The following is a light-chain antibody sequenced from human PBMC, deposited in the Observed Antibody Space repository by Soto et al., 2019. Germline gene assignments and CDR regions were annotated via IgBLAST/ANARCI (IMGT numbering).Light chain of an antibody. V-gene: IGLV2-14*03. J-gene: IGLJ1*01. CDR1: SSDIGAYNS. CDR2: DVN. Sequence: QSALTQPASVSGSPGQSITISCTGTSSDIGAYNSVSWYQQHPDKAPKLMIFDVNSRPSGVSNRFSGSKTGNTASLTISGLQAEDEADYYCYSFTSSITYVFGTGPKVPS. CDR3: YSFTSSITYV.